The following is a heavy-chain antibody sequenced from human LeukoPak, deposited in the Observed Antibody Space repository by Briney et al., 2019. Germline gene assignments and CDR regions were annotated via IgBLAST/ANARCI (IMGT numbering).Heavy chain of an antibody. J-gene: IGHJ4*02. V-gene: IGHV4-59*11. CDR3: ARGGVLKSVDY. CDR2: VYDIGST. Sequence: PSETLSLTCTVSGGSIGSHYWTWLRQTPGKGLEWIGYVYDIGSTKYNPSLKSRVTISVDTSKNQFSLRLSSMTAADTAVYYCARGGVLKSVDYWGQGTLVAVSS. D-gene: IGHD3-16*01. CDR1: GGSIGSHY.